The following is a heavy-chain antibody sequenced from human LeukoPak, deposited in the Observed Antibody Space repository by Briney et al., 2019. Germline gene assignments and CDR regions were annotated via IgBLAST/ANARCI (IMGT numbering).Heavy chain of an antibody. V-gene: IGHV4-34*01. CDR2: INHSGST. D-gene: IGHD3-10*01. J-gene: IGHJ5*02. CDR1: GGSFSGYY. CDR3: AGGGRGGAWSDP. Sequence: SETLSLTCAVYGGSFSGYYWSWIRQPPGKGLEWIGEINHSGSTNYNPSLKSRVTMSVDTSRNHLSLKLTSVTAADTAVYYCAGGGRGGAWSDPWGQGPLSPSPQ.